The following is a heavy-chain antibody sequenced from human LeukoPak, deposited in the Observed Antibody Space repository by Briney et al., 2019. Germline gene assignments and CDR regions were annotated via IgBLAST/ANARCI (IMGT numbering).Heavy chain of an antibody. Sequence: SLRLSCAASGFTFSSYAMHWVRQAPGKGLEWVSGISWNSGSIGYADSVKGRFTISRDNAKNSLYLQMNSLRAEDTALYYCAKARMVRGVLGEGFDYWGQGTLVTVSS. CDR3: AKARMVRGVLGEGFDY. V-gene: IGHV3-9*01. CDR2: ISWNSGSI. CDR1: GFTFSSYA. D-gene: IGHD3-10*01. J-gene: IGHJ4*02.